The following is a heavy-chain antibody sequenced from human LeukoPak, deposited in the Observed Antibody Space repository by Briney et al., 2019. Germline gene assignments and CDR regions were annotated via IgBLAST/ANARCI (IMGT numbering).Heavy chain of an antibody. D-gene: IGHD3-22*01. V-gene: IGHV3-23*01. CDR2: ISGDGGIT. CDR1: ECTFNTYA. J-gene: IGHJ6*02. Sequence: GRSLTLSCAASECTFNTYAVRWVRPPPGKGLEWVSAISGDGGITYYAYSVRGRFTISRDNYKSTLYLQMNSLRAEEPAVYYCAKSSGPGGYYYYGMDVWGQGPTVTVSS. CDR3: AKSSGPGGYYYYGMDV.